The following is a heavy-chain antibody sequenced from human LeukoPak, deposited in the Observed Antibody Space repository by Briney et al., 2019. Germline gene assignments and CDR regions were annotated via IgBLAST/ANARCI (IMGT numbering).Heavy chain of an antibody. CDR3: AKDRYTVYYYDSSDPFDY. Sequence: GGSLRLSCAASGFTFSSYAMSWVRQAPGRGLDGVSAISGSGGSTYYADSVKGRFTISRDNSKNTLYLQMNSLRAEDTAVYYCAKDRYTVYYYDSSDPFDYWGQGTLVTVSS. D-gene: IGHD3-22*01. V-gene: IGHV3-23*01. CDR2: ISGSGGST. CDR1: GFTFSSYA. J-gene: IGHJ4*02.